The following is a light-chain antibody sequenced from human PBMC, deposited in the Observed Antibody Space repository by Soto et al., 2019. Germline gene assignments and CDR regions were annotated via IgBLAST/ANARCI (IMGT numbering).Light chain of an antibody. Sequence: QSALTQPPSASGSPGQSVTISCTGTSSDVGAYIFVSWYQQHPGKAPKLIIYDVDRRPSGVPDRFFGSKSGNTASLTVSGIQAEDEADYYCVSFAGGTYVFGTGTKLTVL. CDR3: VSFAGGTYV. J-gene: IGLJ1*01. CDR1: SSDVGAYIF. CDR2: DVD. V-gene: IGLV2-8*01.